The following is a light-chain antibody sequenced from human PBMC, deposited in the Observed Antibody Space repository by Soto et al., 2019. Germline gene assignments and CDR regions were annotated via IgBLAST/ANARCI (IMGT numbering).Light chain of an antibody. CDR1: SSDVGGYNY. CDR3: SSYTSSSTLLYV. V-gene: IGLV2-14*01. J-gene: IGLJ1*01. Sequence: QSALTQPASVSGSPGQSITISCTGTSSDVGGYNYVSWYQQHPGKAPKLMIYDVSNRPSGVSNRFSGFKSGNTASLTISWLQAEDEADYYCSSYTSSSTLLYVFGTGTKLTVL. CDR2: DVS.